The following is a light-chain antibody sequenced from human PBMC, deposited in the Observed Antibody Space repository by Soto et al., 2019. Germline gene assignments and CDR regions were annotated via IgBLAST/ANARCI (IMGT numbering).Light chain of an antibody. V-gene: IGLV2-14*01. CDR2: DVS. CDR3: SSYTTSTTGV. CDR1: SSDVGAYNY. J-gene: IGLJ3*02. Sequence: QSALTQPASVSGSPGQSITISCTGTSSDVGAYNYVSWFQQHPGKAPRLIIYDVSNRPSGVSNRFSGSKSGNTASLTISVLQAEDEADYYCSSYTTSTTGVFGGGTKLTVL.